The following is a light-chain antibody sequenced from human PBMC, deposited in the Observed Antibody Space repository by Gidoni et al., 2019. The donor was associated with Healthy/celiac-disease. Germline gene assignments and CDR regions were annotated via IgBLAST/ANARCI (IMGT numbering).Light chain of an antibody. Sequence: DIQLTQSPSTLSASVADRVTITCLASQSISSWLAWYQQKPVEAPKLLIYKAASLESGVPSRFSGSGSGTEFTLTISSLQPDDFATYYCQQYNSYPCSFGQGTKLEIK. V-gene: IGKV1-5*03. J-gene: IGKJ2*04. CDR2: KAA. CDR3: QQYNSYPCS. CDR1: QSISSW.